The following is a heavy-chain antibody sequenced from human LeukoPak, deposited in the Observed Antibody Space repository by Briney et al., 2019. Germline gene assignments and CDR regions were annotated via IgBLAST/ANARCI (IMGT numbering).Heavy chain of an antibody. CDR2: ISGSGGST. Sequence: GGSLRLSCAASGFTFSNYAMTWVRQAPGRGLEWVSTISGSGGSTYYADSVKGRFTISRDNSKNTLYLQMNSLRAEDTAVYYCAKHDSRGYWYFDYWGEGSLVTVSS. CDR1: GFTFSNYA. CDR3: AKHDSRGYWYFDY. V-gene: IGHV3-23*01. D-gene: IGHD3-22*01. J-gene: IGHJ4*02.